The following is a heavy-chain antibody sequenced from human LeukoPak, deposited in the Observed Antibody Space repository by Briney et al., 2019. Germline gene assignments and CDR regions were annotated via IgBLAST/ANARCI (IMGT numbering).Heavy chain of an antibody. Sequence: GASVKVSCKASGGTFSSYAISWVRRAPGQGLEWMGRIIPILGIANYAQKFQGRVTITADKSTSTAYMELSSLRSEDTAVYYCASLYGSGSYFDYWGQGTLVTVSS. CDR3: ASLYGSGSYFDY. CDR1: GGTFSSYA. CDR2: IIPILGIA. V-gene: IGHV1-69*04. D-gene: IGHD3-10*01. J-gene: IGHJ4*02.